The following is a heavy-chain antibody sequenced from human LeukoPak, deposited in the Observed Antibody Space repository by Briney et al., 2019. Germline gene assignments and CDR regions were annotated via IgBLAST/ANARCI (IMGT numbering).Heavy chain of an antibody. V-gene: IGHV3-9*01. J-gene: IGHJ4*02. D-gene: IGHD3-10*01. CDR1: GFTFDDYA. CDR3: AKDRQLLWFGELLGYFDY. CDR2: ISWNSGSI. Sequence: GGSPRLSCAASGFTFDDYAMHWVRQAPGKGLEWVSGISWNSGSIGYADSVKGRFTISRDNAKNSLYLQMNSLRAEDTALYYCAKDRQLLWFGELLGYFDYWGQGTLVTVSS.